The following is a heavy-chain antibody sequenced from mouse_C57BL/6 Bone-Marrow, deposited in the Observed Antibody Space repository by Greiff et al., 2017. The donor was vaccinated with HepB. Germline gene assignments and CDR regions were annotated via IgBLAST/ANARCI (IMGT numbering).Heavy chain of an antibody. Sequence: QVQLQQPGAELVMPGASVKLSCKASGYTFTSYWMHWVKQRPGQGLEWIGEIDPSDSYTNYNQKFKGKSTLTVDKSSSTAYMQLSSLTSEDSAVYYCARGRVVARYYAMDYWGQGTSVTVSS. CDR3: ARGRVVARYYAMDY. J-gene: IGHJ4*01. CDR2: IDPSDSYT. D-gene: IGHD1-1*01. V-gene: IGHV1-69*01. CDR1: GYTFTSYW.